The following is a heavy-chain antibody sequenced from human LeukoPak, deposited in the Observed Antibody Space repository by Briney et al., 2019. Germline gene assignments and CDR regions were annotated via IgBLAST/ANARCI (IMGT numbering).Heavy chain of an antibody. J-gene: IGHJ4*02. Sequence: PGXSLRLSCTASGFTFGDYAMSWFRQAPGKGLEWVGFIRSKAYGGTTEYAASVKGRFTISRDDSKSIAYLQMNSLKTEDTAVYYCTSPLLWFGELSYYFDYWGQGTLVTVSS. CDR1: GFTFGDYA. CDR2: IRSKAYGGTT. CDR3: TSPLLWFGELSYYFDY. D-gene: IGHD3-10*01. V-gene: IGHV3-49*03.